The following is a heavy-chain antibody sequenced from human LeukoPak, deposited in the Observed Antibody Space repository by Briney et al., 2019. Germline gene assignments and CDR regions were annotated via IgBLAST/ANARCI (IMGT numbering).Heavy chain of an antibody. CDR3: ATQHIVLVTATTPFDY. V-gene: IGHV3-21*01. CDR2: ISSSSSYI. Sequence: GGSLRLSCEASGFTFSSYSMNWVRQAPGKGLEWVSSISSSSSYIYYADSLKGRFTISRDNSKNTLYLQMNSLRAEDTAVYYCATQHIVLVTATTPFDYWGQGTLVTVSS. CDR1: GFTFSSYS. J-gene: IGHJ4*02. D-gene: IGHD2-21*02.